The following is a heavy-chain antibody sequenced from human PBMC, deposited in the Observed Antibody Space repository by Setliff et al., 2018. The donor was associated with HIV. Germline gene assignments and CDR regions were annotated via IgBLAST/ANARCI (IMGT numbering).Heavy chain of an antibody. V-gene: IGHV4-59*08. CDR3: ARPLTTPYNFWGDAFAI. J-gene: IGHJ3*02. CDR1: GGSISSHY. D-gene: IGHD3-3*01. Sequence: PSETLSLTCTVSGGSISSHYWSWIRQPPGKGLEWIGTIYYSGSTNYNPSLKSRVTISVDTSKNHFSLKLTSVTAADTAIYYCARPLTTPYNFWGDAFAIWGQGTMVTVSS. CDR2: IYYSGST.